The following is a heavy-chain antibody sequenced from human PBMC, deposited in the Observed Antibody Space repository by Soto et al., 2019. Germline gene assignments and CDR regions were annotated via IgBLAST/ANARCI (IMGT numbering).Heavy chain of an antibody. CDR1: GFTFSSYS. J-gene: IGHJ6*03. CDR2: INHSGST. V-gene: IGHV4-34*01. Sequence: GSLRLSCAASGFTFSSYSMNWVRQAPGKGLEWIGEINHSGSTNYNPSLKSRVTISVDTSKNQFFLKLSSVTAADTAVYYCARGFPGPIAARGYYYYMDVWGKGTTVTVSS. D-gene: IGHD6-6*01. CDR3: ARGFPGPIAARGYYYYMDV.